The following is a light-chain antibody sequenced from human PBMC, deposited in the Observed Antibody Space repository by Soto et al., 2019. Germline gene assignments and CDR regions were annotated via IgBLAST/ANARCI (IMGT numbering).Light chain of an antibody. CDR2: DAS. CDR1: QSISSW. V-gene: IGKV1-5*01. CDR3: QQTNSIPIT. J-gene: IGKJ5*01. Sequence: IQMTQSPSTLSASVGDRVTITCRASQSISSWLAWYQQKPGKAPKLLIYDASSLESGVPSRFSGSGSGTDFTLTISSLQPEDFATYYCQQTNSIPITFGQGTRLEIK.